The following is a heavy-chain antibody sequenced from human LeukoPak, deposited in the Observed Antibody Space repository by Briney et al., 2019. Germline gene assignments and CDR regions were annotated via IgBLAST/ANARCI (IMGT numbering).Heavy chain of an antibody. D-gene: IGHD3-22*01. V-gene: IGHV3-21*01. CDR3: ARDYDSSGYSNFFDS. Sequence: GGSLKLCCAASGFTFSSYSMNWVRQAPGKGLEWVSSISSSSSYIYYADSVKGRFTISRHNAKNSLYLQMNSLRAEDTAVYYCARDYDSSGYSNFFDSWGQGTLVTVSS. J-gene: IGHJ4*02. CDR1: GFTFSSYS. CDR2: ISSSSSYI.